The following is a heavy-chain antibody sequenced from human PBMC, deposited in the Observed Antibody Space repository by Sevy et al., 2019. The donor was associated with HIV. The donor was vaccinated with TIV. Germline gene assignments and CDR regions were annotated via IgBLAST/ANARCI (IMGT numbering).Heavy chain of an antibody. Sequence: GGSLRLSCSASGFIFEDYTLSWFRQVPGKGLEWVGSIGKKLYGATPQFAASFKGMISMSRDDSRGIAYMQLNSLKIEDTGVYYCSRGHLPTTGVDYWGQGTLVTVSS. J-gene: IGHJ4*02. CDR3: SRGHLPTTGVDY. D-gene: IGHD4-17*01. CDR1: GFIFEDYT. V-gene: IGHV3-49*03. CDR2: IGKKLYGATP.